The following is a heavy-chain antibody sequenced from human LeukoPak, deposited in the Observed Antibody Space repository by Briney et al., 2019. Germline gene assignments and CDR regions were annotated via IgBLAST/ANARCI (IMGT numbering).Heavy chain of an antibody. D-gene: IGHD5-24*01. J-gene: IGHJ4*02. V-gene: IGHV4-59*12. CDR2: IYYSGST. CDR3: ARAGRDGYNHFDY. Sequence: SETLSLTCTVSGGSISSYYWSWIRQPPGKGLEWIGYIYYSGSTNYNPSLKSRVTISVDTSKNQFSLKLSSVTAADTAVYYCARAGRDGYNHFDYWGQGTLVTVSS. CDR1: GGSISSYY.